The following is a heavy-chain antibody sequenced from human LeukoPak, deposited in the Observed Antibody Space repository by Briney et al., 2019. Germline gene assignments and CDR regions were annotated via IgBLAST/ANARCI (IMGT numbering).Heavy chain of an antibody. Sequence: GGSLRLSCAASGCTFSSYAMNWVRQAPGKGLGWVLGIRGSGDTTYYADSVKGRRFTISKDNSKNTLYLQMNSVRAEDTAVYYCAKEQFLRYFDRIGYYFDHWGQGTLVSVSS. CDR2: IRGSGDTT. CDR3: AKEQFLRYFDRIGYYFDH. V-gene: IGHV3-23*01. J-gene: IGHJ4*02. CDR1: GCTFSSYA. D-gene: IGHD3-9*01.